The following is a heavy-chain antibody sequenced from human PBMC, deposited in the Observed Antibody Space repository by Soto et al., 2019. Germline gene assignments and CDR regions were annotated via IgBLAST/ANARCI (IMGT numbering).Heavy chain of an antibody. CDR3: ARPRSQLYYYYYMDV. D-gene: IGHD6-13*01. V-gene: IGHV1-8*01. CDR1: GYTFTSYD. Sequence: QVQLVQSGAEVKKPGASVEVSCKASGYTFTSYDINWVRQATGQGLEWMGWMNPNSGNTGYAQKFQGRVTMTRNTSISTAYMELSSLRSEDTAVYYCARPRSQLYYYYYMDVWGKGTTVTVSS. CDR2: MNPNSGNT. J-gene: IGHJ6*03.